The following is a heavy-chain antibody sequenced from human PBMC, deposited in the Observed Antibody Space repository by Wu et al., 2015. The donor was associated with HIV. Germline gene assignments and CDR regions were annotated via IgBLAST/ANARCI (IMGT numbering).Heavy chain of an antibody. V-gene: IGHV1-2*02. CDR2: MNPKNGDM. Sequence: QVQLVQSGAEVKKPGASVKVSCQASRYTFNGFYIHWVRQAPGQGLEWMGWMNPKNGDMRSAQKFQGRVTMTRDTSITTAFMELSRLKSDDSAMYFCAGAEPGFGWELHNAFDMWGQGTMITVSS. CDR1: RYTFNGFY. D-gene: IGHD1-26*01. J-gene: IGHJ3*02. CDR3: AGAEPGFGWELHNAFDM.